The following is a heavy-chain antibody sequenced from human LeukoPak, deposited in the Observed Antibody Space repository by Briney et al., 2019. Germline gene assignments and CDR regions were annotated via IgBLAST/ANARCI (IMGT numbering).Heavy chain of an antibody. CDR2: ISGSGGSAGST. V-gene: IGHV3-23*01. Sequence: GGSLRLSCAASGFTFSSYAMSWVRQAPGKGLEWVSAISGSGGSAGSTYYADSVKGRFNISRDNSKNTLYLQMNSLRAEDTAVYYCAKDQKNYYDNTGLDYWGQGTLVTVSS. CDR3: AKDQKNYYDNTGLDY. CDR1: GFTFSSYA. J-gene: IGHJ4*02. D-gene: IGHD3-22*01.